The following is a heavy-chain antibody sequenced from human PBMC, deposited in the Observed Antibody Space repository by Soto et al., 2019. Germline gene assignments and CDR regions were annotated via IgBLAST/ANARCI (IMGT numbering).Heavy chain of an antibody. CDR1: GGSISSSSYY. D-gene: IGHD3-10*02. V-gene: IGHV4-39*01. CDR3: ARLFDYYYMDV. CDR2: IYYSGST. Sequence: ASETLSLTCTVSGGSISSSSYYWGWIRQPPGKGLEWIGSIYYSGSTYYNPSLKSRVTISVDTSKNQFSLKLSSVTAADTAVYYCARLFDYYYMDVWGKGTTVTVSS. J-gene: IGHJ6*03.